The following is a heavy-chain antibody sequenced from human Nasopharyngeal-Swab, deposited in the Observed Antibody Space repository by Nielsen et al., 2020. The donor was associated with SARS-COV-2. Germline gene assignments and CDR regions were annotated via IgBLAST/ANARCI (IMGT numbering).Heavy chain of an antibody. D-gene: IGHD3-22*01. Sequence: SETLSLTCSVSDKSIRSTTHYWGWIRQPTGKGLEGIGDTYYGGNTNYNPSLKSRLTISVDTSKNNFSLKLNSVTAADTAVYYCARRSYYSDASAYFFDYWGRGTLLTVSP. V-gene: IGHV4-39*02. CDR2: TYYGGNT. CDR3: ARRSYYSDASAYFFDY. J-gene: IGHJ4*01. CDR1: DKSIRSTTHY.